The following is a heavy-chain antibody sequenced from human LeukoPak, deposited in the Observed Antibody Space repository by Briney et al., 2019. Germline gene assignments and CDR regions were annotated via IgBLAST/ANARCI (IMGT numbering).Heavy chain of an antibody. V-gene: IGHV4-30-2*01. Sequence: SETLSLTCTVSGGSISSGDYYWSWVRQPPGRGLEWIGYIYHSGSTYYNPSLKSRVTISVDRSKNQFSLKLRSVTAADTAVYYCAREFRGGHDSTGFDYWGQGTLVTVSS. CDR3: AREFRGGHDSTGFDY. CDR1: GGSISSGDYY. J-gene: IGHJ4*02. D-gene: IGHD3-22*01. CDR2: IYHSGST.